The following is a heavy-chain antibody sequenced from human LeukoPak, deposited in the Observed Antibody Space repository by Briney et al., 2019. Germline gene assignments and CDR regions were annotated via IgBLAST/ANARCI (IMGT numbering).Heavy chain of an antibody. CDR2: INSDGSST. CDR1: GFTFSSYW. CDR3: ARDFTPEWFDIH. Sequence: PGGSLRLSCAASGFTFSSYWMHWVRQAPGKGLVWVSRINSDGSSTSYADSVKGRFTISRDNSKNTVYLQMNSLRADDTAVYYCARDFTPEWFDIHWGQGTLVTVSS. D-gene: IGHD3-3*01. J-gene: IGHJ4*02. V-gene: IGHV3-74*01.